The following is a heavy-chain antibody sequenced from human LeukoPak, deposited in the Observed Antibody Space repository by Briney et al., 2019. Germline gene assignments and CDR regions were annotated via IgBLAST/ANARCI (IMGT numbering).Heavy chain of an antibody. J-gene: IGHJ4*02. V-gene: IGHV3-30*02. Sequence: PGGSLRLSCAAPGFTFSSYGMHWVRQAPGKGLEWVAFIQFDESQKYYADSVRGRFTISRDNSKNTLYLQMNSLRPEDTAVYYFVFGEGWGQGTLVTVSS. CDR3: VFGEG. CDR1: GFTFSSYG. D-gene: IGHD4-17*01. CDR2: IQFDESQK.